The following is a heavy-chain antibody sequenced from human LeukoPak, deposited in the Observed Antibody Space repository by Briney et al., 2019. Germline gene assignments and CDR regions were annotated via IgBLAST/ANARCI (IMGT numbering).Heavy chain of an antibody. J-gene: IGHJ4*02. V-gene: IGHV1-69*13. CDR2: IIPIFGTA. Sequence: SVKVSCKASGGTFSSYAISWVRQAPGQGLEWMGGIIPIFGTANYAQKFQGRVTITADESTSTAYMELSSLRSEDTAVYYCAREPGEMATIGPFDYWGQGTLVTVSS. CDR3: AREPGEMATIGPFDY. D-gene: IGHD5-24*01. CDR1: GGTFSSYA.